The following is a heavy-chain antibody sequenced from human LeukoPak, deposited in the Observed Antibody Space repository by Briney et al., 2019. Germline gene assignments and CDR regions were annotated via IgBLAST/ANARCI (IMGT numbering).Heavy chain of an antibody. CDR1: GGTFSSYA. V-gene: IGHV1-69*13. Sequence: SVKVSCRASGGTFSSYAISWVRQAPGQGLEWMGGIIPIFGTANYAQKFQGRVTITADESTSTAYMELSSLRSEDTAVYYCASMVRGVNRLDYWGQGILVAVSS. J-gene: IGHJ4*02. CDR3: ASMVRGVNRLDY. CDR2: IIPIFGTA. D-gene: IGHD3-10*01.